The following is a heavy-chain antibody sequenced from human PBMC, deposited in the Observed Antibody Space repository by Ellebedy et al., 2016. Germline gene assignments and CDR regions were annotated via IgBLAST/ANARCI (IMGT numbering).Heavy chain of an antibody. CDR2: INSDGSST. CDR3: ARDFSGYSYGWYYYYGMDV. D-gene: IGHD5-18*01. CDR1: GFTFSSYW. J-gene: IGHJ6*02. V-gene: IGHV3-74*01. Sequence: GESLKISCAASGFTFSSYWMHWVRQAPGKGLVWVSRINSDGSSTSYADSVKGRFTISRDNAKNTLYLQMNSLRAEDTAVYYCARDFSGYSYGWYYYYGMDVWGQGTTVTVSS.